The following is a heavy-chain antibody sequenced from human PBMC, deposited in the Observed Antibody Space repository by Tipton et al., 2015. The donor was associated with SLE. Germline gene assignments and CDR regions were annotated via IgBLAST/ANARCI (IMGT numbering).Heavy chain of an antibody. J-gene: IGHJ4*02. CDR1: GGSISNYY. Sequence: TLSLTCTVSGGSISNYYWSWIRQPPGKGLEWIGYIYYSGTTNYNPSLKSRVTISVDTSKNQFSLKLSSVTAADTAVYYCARSFLDSSGYYYDNFDYWGQG. D-gene: IGHD3-22*01. V-gene: IGHV4-59*01. CDR3: ARSFLDSSGYYYDNFDY. CDR2: IYYSGTT.